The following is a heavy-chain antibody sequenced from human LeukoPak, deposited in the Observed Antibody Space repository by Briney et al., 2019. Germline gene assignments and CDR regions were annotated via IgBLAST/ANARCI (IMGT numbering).Heavy chain of an antibody. V-gene: IGHV3-30*03. J-gene: IGHJ4*02. D-gene: IGHD4-11*01. CDR2: VSADGGTL. CDR1: GFTFRNYG. CDR3: ARAKTTSTKRRDYFDY. Sequence: GGSLRLSCAASGFTFRNYGMHWVRQAPGKGLEWVAVVSADGGTLYYADSVKGRFTISRDNAKNSLYLQMNSLRAEDTAVYYCARAKTTSTKRRDYFDYWGQGTLVTVSS.